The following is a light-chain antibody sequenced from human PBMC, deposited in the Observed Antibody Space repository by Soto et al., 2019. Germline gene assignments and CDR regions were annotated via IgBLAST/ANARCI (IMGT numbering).Light chain of an antibody. CDR2: EVS. J-gene: IGLJ1*01. V-gene: IGLV2-14*01. Sequence: QSALTQPASVSGSPGQSITISCTGTSSDVGGYNYVSWYQQHPGKAPKLMIYEVSNRPSGVSNRFSGSKSGNTASLTISGFQAEDEADYYCGSYTSSSTYVFGTGTKVTVL. CDR1: SSDVGGYNY. CDR3: GSYTSSSTYV.